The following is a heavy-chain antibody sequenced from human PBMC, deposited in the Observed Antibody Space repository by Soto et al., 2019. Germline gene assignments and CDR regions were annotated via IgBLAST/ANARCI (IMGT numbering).Heavy chain of an antibody. Sequence: ASVKVSCKASGYTFTSYGISWVRQAPGQGLEWMGWISAYNGNTNYAQKLQGRVTMTTDTSTSTAYMELRSLRSDDTAVHYCGGSRYTSSYYYYGMDVWGKGTTVTVSS. CDR1: GYTFTSYG. CDR3: GGSRYTSSYYYYGMDV. CDR2: ISAYNGNT. J-gene: IGHJ6*04. D-gene: IGHD6-6*01. V-gene: IGHV1-18*04.